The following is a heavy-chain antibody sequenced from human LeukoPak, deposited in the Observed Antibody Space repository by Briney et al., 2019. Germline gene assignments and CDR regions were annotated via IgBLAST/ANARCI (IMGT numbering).Heavy chain of an antibody. CDR3: ARDYVTGYSSSWIMGYYYYYGMDV. CDR1: GYTFTSYG. CDR2: ISAYNGNT. D-gene: IGHD6-13*01. Sequence: EASVKVSCKASGYTFTSYGISWVRQAPGQGLEWMGWISAYNGNTNYAQKLQGRVTMTTDTSTRTAYMELRSLRSDDTAVYYCARDYVTGYSSSWIMGYYYYYGMDVWGQGTTVTVSS. J-gene: IGHJ6*02. V-gene: IGHV1-18*01.